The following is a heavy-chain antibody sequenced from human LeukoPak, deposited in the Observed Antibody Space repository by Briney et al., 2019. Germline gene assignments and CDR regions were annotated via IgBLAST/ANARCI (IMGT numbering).Heavy chain of an antibody. J-gene: IGHJ4*02. CDR2: INHSGST. CDR1: GGSFSGYY. Sequence: SETLSLTCAVYGGSFSGYYWGWIRQPPGKGLEWIGEINHSGSTNYNPSLKSRVTISVDTSKNQFSLKLSSVTAADTAVYYCARGSNSSSSRVDYWGQGTLVTISS. V-gene: IGHV4-34*01. D-gene: IGHD6-6*01. CDR3: ARGSNSSSSRVDY.